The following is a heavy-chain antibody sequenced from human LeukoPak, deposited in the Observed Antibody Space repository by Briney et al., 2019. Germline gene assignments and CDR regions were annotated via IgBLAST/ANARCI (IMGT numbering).Heavy chain of an antibody. D-gene: IGHD6-13*01. Sequence: GASLQISCQGFGSSFTSYWIGGVRPLPGKGMEGMGVIYPGDLRVRYNPSFQGQVTISVDKSINTAYLQWVSLRASDSAMYYCACRDLTSTWSFPWGQGTLVTVSS. CDR2: IYPGDLRV. CDR3: ACRDLTSTWSFP. J-gene: IGHJ5*02. V-gene: IGHV5-51*01. CDR1: GSSFTSYW.